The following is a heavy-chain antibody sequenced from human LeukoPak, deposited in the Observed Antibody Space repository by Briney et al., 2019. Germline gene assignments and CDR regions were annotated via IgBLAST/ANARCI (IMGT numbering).Heavy chain of an antibody. J-gene: IGHJ4*02. V-gene: IGHV4-31*03. D-gene: IGHD2-2*01. CDR2: IYYSGST. CDR3: ARSIYNQLLSFYFGY. CDR1: GGSISSGGYY. Sequence: SETLSLTCTVSGGSISSGGYYWSWIRQHPGKGLEWIGYIYYSGSTYYNPSLKSRVTISVDTSKNQFSLKLSSVTAADTAVYYCARSIYNQLLSFYFGYWGQGTLVTVSS.